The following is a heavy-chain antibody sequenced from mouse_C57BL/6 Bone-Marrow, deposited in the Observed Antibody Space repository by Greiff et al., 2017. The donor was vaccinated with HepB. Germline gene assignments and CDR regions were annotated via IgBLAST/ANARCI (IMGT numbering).Heavy chain of an antibody. J-gene: IGHJ3*01. CDR2: IYPRDGST. D-gene: IGHD2-5*01. Sequence: QVQLQQSGPELVKPGASVKLSCKASGYTFTSYDINWVKQRPGRGLEWIGWIYPRDGSTKYNEKFKGKATLTVDTSSSTAYMELHSLTSEDSAVYFCARPLYYSNFAYGGQGTLVTVSA. CDR1: GYTFTSYD. V-gene: IGHV1-85*01. CDR3: ARPLYYSNFAY.